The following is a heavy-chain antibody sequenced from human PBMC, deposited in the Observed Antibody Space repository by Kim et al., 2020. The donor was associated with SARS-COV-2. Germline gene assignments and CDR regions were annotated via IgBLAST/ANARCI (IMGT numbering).Heavy chain of an antibody. D-gene: IGHD1-7*01. Sequence: ASVKVSCKASGYTFTSYGISWVRQAPGQGLEWMGWISAYNGNTNYAQNLQGRLTMTTDTSTSTAYMELRSLRSDDTAVYYCARDLHPSAYNWNYVALFDPWGQGTLVTVSS. J-gene: IGHJ5*02. V-gene: IGHV1-18*01. CDR3: ARDLHPSAYNWNYVALFDP. CDR2: ISAYNGNT. CDR1: GYTFTSYG.